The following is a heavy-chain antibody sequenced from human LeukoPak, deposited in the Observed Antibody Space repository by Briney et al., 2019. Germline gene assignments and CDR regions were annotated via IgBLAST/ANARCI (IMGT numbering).Heavy chain of an antibody. CDR3: TKDVTPGGADV. CDR2: IKGDGIST. CDR1: GFTFSSYG. V-gene: IGHV3-74*01. J-gene: IGHJ6*02. Sequence: GGSLRLSCAASGFTFSSYGMNWVRHAPGQGLVWVSRIKGDGISTNYADSVKGRFTISRDIAKNTLYLQMNSLRVEDTALYYCTKDVTPGGADVWGQGTTVTVSS. D-gene: IGHD1-14*01.